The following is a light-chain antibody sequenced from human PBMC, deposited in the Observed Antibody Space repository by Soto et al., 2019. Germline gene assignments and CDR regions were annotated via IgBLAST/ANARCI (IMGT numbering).Light chain of an antibody. V-gene: IGKV1-39*01. CDR2: AAS. Sequence: DIQMTQSPSSLSASVGDRVTITCRASQSISSYLNWYQQKPAKAPKLLIYAASSLQSGVPSRFSGSGSGTDFTLTISSLQPEDFATYYCQQSYSTPRTFGQGTKAEIK. CDR1: QSISSY. J-gene: IGKJ1*01. CDR3: QQSYSTPRT.